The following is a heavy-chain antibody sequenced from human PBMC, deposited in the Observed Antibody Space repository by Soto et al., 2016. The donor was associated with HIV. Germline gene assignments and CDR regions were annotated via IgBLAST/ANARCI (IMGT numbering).Heavy chain of an antibody. D-gene: IGHD3-3*01. V-gene: IGHV3-66*01. CDR1: GSTVNSDY. CDR2: IYGGGST. CDR3: ALGRFNTS. J-gene: IGHJ1*01. Sequence: EMQLVESGGDLVQPGGSLRLSCVVSGSTVNSDYMSWVRQPPGKGLEWVSLIYGGGSTSYADSVKGRFTISRDKSKSTVYLQMNSLRVEDTAVYYCALGRFNTSWGQGTLVHRLL.